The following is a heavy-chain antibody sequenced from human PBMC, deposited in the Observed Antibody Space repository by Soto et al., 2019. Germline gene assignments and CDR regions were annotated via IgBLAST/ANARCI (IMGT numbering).Heavy chain of an antibody. D-gene: IGHD3-3*01. CDR3: ARETLGGAYDFWH. CDR2: ISSGCST. Sequence: EVQLVESGGGLVQPGGSLRLSCAASGFSVSNFYMTWLRQAPGKGLEWVSVISSGCSTYYADSVKGRFTISTHSSKNTLFLEMNRLRAGDTAVYSSARETLGGAYDFWHGGQRTLFTVS. CDR1: GFSVSNFY. V-gene: IGHV3-66*01. J-gene: IGHJ4*02.